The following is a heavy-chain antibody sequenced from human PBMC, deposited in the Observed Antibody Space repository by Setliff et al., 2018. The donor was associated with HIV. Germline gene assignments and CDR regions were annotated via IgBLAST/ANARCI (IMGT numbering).Heavy chain of an antibody. CDR2: IIPADGVP. D-gene: IGHD3-22*01. CDR3: ARNPDTSGYLYYYYYMDV. CDR1: GGSFSSYA. J-gene: IGHJ6*03. Sequence: SVKVSCKASGGSFSSYALSWVRQAPGQGLEWMGGIIPADGVPIYAQRFQGRVTITADKSTSTAYMELSSLRSDDTAVYYCARNPDTSGYLYYYYYMDVWGKGTTVTVSS. V-gene: IGHV1-69*10.